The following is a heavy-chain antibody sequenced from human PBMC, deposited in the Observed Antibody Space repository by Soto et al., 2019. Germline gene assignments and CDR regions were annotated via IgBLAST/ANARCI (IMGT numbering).Heavy chain of an antibody. CDR3: AAAGGNSSGYYYAVDI. CDR1: GFTVSSNY. D-gene: IGHD3-22*01. Sequence: GGSLRLSCAASGFTVSSNYMSWVRQAPGKGLEWVSVIYSGGSTYYADSVKGRFTISRHNSKNTLYLQMNSLRAEDTSVYYCAAAGGNSSGYYYAVDIWGQGTMVTVSS. CDR2: IYSGGST. V-gene: IGHV3-66*01. J-gene: IGHJ3*02.